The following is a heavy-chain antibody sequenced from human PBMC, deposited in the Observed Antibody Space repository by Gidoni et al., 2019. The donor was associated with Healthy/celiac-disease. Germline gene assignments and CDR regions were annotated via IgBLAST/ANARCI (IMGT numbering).Heavy chain of an antibody. CDR2: IFSNDEK. D-gene: IGHD3-3*01. CDR3: ARIMDTIFGVVTPEDYYYYGMDV. Sequence: QVTLKASGPVLVQPTEPLTLTSTVSGFSLSHARMCVRWIRQPPGKALEWLAHIFSNDEKSYSTSLKSRLTISKDTSKSQVVLTMTNMDPVDTATYYCARIMDTIFGVVTPEDYYYYGMDVWGQGTTVTVSS. V-gene: IGHV2-26*01. CDR1: GFSLSHARMC. J-gene: IGHJ6*02.